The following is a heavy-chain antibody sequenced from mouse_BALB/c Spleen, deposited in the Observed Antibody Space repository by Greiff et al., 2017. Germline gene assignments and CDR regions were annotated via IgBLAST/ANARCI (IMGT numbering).Heavy chain of an antibody. Sequence: EVQLQQSGPELVKPGALVKISCKASGYSFTGYFMHWVKQSHGKSLEWIGCINPYNGDTFYNQKFKGKATLTVDKSSSTAYMELQSLTSADSAVYYYERARDYGEREDYWGQGTSVTVSA. J-gene: IGHJ4*01. CDR2: INPYNGDT. CDR1: GYSFTGYF. D-gene: IGHD2-4*01. CDR3: ERARDYGEREDY. V-gene: IGHV1-37*01.